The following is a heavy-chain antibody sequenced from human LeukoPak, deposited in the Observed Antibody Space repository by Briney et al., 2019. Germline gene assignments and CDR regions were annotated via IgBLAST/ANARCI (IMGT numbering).Heavy chain of an antibody. CDR1: GYSFSSYW. D-gene: IGHD3-22*01. V-gene: IGHV5-10-1*01. CDR2: IDPSDSYT. J-gene: IGHJ4*02. CDR3: ARNRYYYDFSGYYVDY. Sequence: GESLKISCKGSGYSFSSYWISWVRQMLGKGLEWMGSIDPSDSYTNCSPSFQGHVTISTDKSISTASLQWSSLRASDTAMYYCARNRYYYDFSGYYVDYWGQGTLVTVSS.